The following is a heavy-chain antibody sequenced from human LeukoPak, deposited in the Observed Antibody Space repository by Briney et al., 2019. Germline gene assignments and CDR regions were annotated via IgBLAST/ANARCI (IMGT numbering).Heavy chain of an antibody. CDR1: GFTVSSNY. J-gene: IGHJ5*02. CDR2: TYSDGSST. CDR3: ARVLVYYDSSGYHNWFDP. V-gene: IGHV3-74*01. Sequence: PGGSLRLSCAASGFTVSSNYMSWVRQAPGKGLEWVSRTYSDGSSTSYADSVKGRFTISRDNAKNTLYLQMNSLRAEDTAVYYCARVLVYYDSSGYHNWFDPWGQGTLVTVSS. D-gene: IGHD3-22*01.